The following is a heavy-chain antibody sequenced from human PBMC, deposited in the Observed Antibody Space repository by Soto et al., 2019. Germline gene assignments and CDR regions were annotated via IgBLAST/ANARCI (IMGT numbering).Heavy chain of an antibody. CDR3: ASRDPGTSVDY. J-gene: IGHJ4*02. D-gene: IGHD1-7*01. CDR2: IYWTGST. V-gene: IGHV4-4*02. CDR1: GGSFTSNNW. Sequence: QVQLQESGPGLVKPSGTLSLTCAVSGGSFTSNNWWTWVRQPPGQGLEWIGEIYWTGSTNYNPSLKSRVTISLDTSENQFSLKVTSLTAADTAVYYCASRDPGTSVDYWGQGTLVTVSS.